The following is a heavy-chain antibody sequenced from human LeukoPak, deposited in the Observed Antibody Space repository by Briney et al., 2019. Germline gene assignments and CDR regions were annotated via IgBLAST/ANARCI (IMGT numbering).Heavy chain of an antibody. J-gene: IGHJ4*02. CDR2: ISSSGSTI. D-gene: IGHD3-22*01. CDR1: GFTFSSYE. CDR3: AKVSYYYDSSGPPWYFDY. Sequence: GGSLRLSCAASGFTFSSYEMNWVRQAPGKGLEWVSYISSSGSTIYYADSVKGRFTISRDNSKNTLYLQMNSLRAEDTAVYYCAKVSYYYDSSGPPWYFDYWGQGTLVTVSS. V-gene: IGHV3-48*03.